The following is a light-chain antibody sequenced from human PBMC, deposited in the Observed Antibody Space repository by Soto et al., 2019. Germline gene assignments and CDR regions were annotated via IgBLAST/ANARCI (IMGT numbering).Light chain of an antibody. V-gene: IGLV2-8*01. Sequence: QSALTQPPSASGSPGQSLTISCTGTSSDVGGYNYVSWYQQHPGKAPKLMIYEVTKRPSGVPDRVSGSKSGNTASLTVSGLQAEDEADYYCSSYAGSKTLFGGGTKLTVL. CDR3: SSYAGSKTL. CDR2: EVT. J-gene: IGLJ2*01. CDR1: SSDVGGYNY.